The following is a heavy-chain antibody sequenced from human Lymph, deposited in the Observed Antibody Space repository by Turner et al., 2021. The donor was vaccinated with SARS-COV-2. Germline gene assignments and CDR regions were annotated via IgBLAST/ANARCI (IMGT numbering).Heavy chain of an antibody. CDR3: ATLFTIPYYSDSSGYYTDY. CDR1: GFTFSSYA. J-gene: IGHJ4*02. CDR2: ISYDGSNK. V-gene: IGHV3-30*04. Sequence: QVQLVESGGGVVQPGRSMRLSCAASGFTFSSYAMHWVRQAPGKGLEWVAVISYDGSNKYYADSVKGRFTISRDNSKNTLYLQVNSLRAEVTAVFYCATLFTIPYYSDSSGYYTDYWGQGTLVTVSS. D-gene: IGHD3-22*01.